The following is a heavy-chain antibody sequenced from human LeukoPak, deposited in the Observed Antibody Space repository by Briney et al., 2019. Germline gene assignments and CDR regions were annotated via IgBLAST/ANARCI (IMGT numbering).Heavy chain of an antibody. Sequence: PGGSLRLSCAASGFTFSSYAMSWVRQAPGKGLEWVSAISGSGGSTYYADSVKGRFTISRDNSKNTLYLQMNSLRAEDTAVYYCAKEQRRAVAGIIRTFDYWGQGTLVTVSS. CDR2: ISGSGGST. CDR1: GFTFSSYA. CDR3: AKEQRRAVAGIIRTFDY. D-gene: IGHD6-19*01. V-gene: IGHV3-23*01. J-gene: IGHJ4*02.